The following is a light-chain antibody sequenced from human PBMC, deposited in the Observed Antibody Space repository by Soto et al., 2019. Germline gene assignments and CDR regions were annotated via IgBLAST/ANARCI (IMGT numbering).Light chain of an antibody. CDR1: SSDVGGYNY. CDR2: EVS. CDR3: SSYTSTGTLV. V-gene: IGLV2-8*01. Sequence: QSVLTQPPSASGSPGQSVTISCTGTSSDVGGYNYVSWYQQHPGKAPKLMIYEVSERPSGVPDRFSGSKSSNTASLTVSGLQAEDEADYYCSSYTSTGTLVFGGGTKVTVL. J-gene: IGLJ3*02.